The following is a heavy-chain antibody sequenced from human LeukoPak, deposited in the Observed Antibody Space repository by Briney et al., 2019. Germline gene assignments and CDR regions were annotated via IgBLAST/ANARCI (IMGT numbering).Heavy chain of an antibody. CDR2: IKQDGSEK. CDR1: GFTFTTYW. D-gene: IGHD1-20*01. CDR3: ARHSNTDTWNYYYMDV. J-gene: IGHJ6*03. Sequence: PGGSLRLSCATSGFTFTTYWMNWVRQAPGKGLEWVANIKQDGSEKYYVDSVKGRFTISRDNARNSLYLQMNSLRADDTAVYYCARHSNTDTWNYYYMDVWGKGTTVTVSS. V-gene: IGHV3-7*01.